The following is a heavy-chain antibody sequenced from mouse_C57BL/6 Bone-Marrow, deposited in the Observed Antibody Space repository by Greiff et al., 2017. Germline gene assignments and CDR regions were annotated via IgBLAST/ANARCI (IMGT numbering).Heavy chain of an antibody. V-gene: IGHV1-81*01. Sequence: VQLQESGAELARPGASVKLSCKASGYTFTSYGISWVKQRTGQGLEWIGEIYPRSGNTYYNEKFKGKAKLTADKSSSTAYMELRSLTSEDSAVYFCARSGYCSGYGFAYWGQGTLVTVSA. CDR1: GYTFTSYG. CDR3: ARSGYCSGYGFAY. CDR2: IYPRSGNT. J-gene: IGHJ3*01. D-gene: IGHD1-1*01.